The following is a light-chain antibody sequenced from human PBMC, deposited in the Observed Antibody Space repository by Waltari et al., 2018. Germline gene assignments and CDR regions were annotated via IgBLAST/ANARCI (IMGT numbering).Light chain of an antibody. V-gene: IGLV1-44*01. CDR2: SNS. CDR1: SSNIESNP. Sequence: QPVVTQPPSASATPGQRVTISCSGSSSNIESNPVNWYQQLPGRAPRLLIYSNSHRPSGVPDRFSASTSGRSASLAISGLQSDDEGNYYCASWDYSLNGVVYGGGTKLTVL. J-gene: IGLJ2*01. CDR3: ASWDYSLNGVV.